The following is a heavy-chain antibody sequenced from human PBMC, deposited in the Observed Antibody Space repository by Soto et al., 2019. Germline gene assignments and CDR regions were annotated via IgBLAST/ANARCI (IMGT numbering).Heavy chain of an antibody. CDR1: GGTFSSYA. J-gene: IGHJ6*02. CDR3: ARVAIFGVVAVYYYGMDV. V-gene: IGHV1-69*13. CDR2: IIPIFGTA. Sequence: SVKVSCKASGGTFSSYAISWVRQAPGQGLEWMGGIIPIFGTANYAQKFQGRVTITADESTSTAYMELSSLRSEDTAVYYCARVAIFGVVAVYYYGMDVWGQGTTVTVPS. D-gene: IGHD3-3*01.